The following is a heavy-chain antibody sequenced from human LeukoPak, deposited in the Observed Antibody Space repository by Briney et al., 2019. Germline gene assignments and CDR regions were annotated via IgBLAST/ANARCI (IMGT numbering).Heavy chain of an antibody. J-gene: IGHJ6*03. V-gene: IGHV4-34*01. Sequence: SETLSLTCAVYGGSFSGYYWSWIRQPPGKGLEWIGEISHSGSTNYNPSLKSRVTISVDTSKNQFSLKLSSVTAADTAVYYCARGIRYLEIGDYYYMDVWGKGTTVTISS. CDR3: ARGIRYLEIGDYYYMDV. CDR1: GGSFSGYY. D-gene: IGHD1-1*01. CDR2: ISHSGST.